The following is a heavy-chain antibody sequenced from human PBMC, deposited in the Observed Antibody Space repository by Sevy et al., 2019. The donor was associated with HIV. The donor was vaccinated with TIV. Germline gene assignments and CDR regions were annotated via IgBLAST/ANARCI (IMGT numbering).Heavy chain of an antibody. V-gene: IGHV3-20*04. CDR1: GVTTEDYG. J-gene: IGHJ4*02. Sequence: GGSLRLSCAGSGVTTEDYGMNWVRQVPGKGLEWVSGIYWNGGSTAYADSVKGRFTISRDNAKRSLYLQMNSLRVDDTALDYCVRAFSATFSAYFDYWGQGALLTVSS. CDR3: VRAFSATFSAYFDY. D-gene: IGHD1-26*01. CDR2: IYWNGGST.